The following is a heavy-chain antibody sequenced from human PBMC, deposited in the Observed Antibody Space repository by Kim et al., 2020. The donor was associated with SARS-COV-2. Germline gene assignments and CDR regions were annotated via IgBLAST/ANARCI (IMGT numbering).Heavy chain of an antibody. CDR1: GGSISSYY. J-gene: IGHJ4*02. V-gene: IGHV4-59*13. CDR2: IYYSGST. Sequence: SETLSLTCTVSGGSISSYYWSWIRQPPGKGLEWIGYIYYSGSTNYNPSLKSRGTISVDTSKNQISLKLSSVTAADTAGDYCAGSTFGDGYKYPFDYLGQG. D-gene: IGHD2-21*01. CDR3: AGSTFGDGYKYPFDY.